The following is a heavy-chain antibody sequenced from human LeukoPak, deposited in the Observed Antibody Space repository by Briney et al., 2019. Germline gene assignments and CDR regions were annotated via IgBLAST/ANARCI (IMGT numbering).Heavy chain of an antibody. CDR3: ARGMSPYYYDTSVYYDRGAFDM. D-gene: IGHD3-22*01. Sequence: PSETLSLTCTVSGGSISSYYWSWIRQPPGKGLEWIGYIYYSGSTNYNPSLKSRVTISVDTSKNQFSLKLSSVTAADTAVYYCARGMSPYYYDTSVYYDRGAFDMWGHGTMVTVCS. CDR2: IYYSGST. V-gene: IGHV4-59*01. CDR1: GGSISSYY. J-gene: IGHJ3*02.